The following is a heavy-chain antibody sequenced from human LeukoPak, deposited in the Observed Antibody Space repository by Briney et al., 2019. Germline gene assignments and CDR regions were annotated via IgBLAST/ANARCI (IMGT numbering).Heavy chain of an antibody. CDR3: ARTYYYGSGSYRNWFDP. J-gene: IGHJ5*02. D-gene: IGHD3-10*01. V-gene: IGHV5-51*01. Sequence: GESLQISCKGSGYSFTSYWIGWVRQMPGKGLEWTGIIYPGDSDTRYSPSFQGQVTISADKSISTAYLQWSSLKASDTAMYYCARTYYYGSGSYRNWFDPWGQGTLVTVSS. CDR1: GYSFTSYW. CDR2: IYPGDSDT.